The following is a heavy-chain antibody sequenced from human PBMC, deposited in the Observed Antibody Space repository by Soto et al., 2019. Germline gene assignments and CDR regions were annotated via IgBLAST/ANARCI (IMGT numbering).Heavy chain of an antibody. CDR1: GGTFSSYA. V-gene: IGHV1-69*12. D-gene: IGHD2-15*01. CDR2: IIPIFGTA. CDR3: GVAHCSGGSCNWFDP. Sequence: QVQLVQSGAEVKKPGSSVKVSCKASGGTFSSYAISWVRQAPGQGLEWMGGIIPIFGTANYAQKYQGRVTEXXDXAXNTARVELSSLSAEDTAVYYCGVAHCSGGSCNWFDPWGQGTLVTVSS. J-gene: IGHJ5*02.